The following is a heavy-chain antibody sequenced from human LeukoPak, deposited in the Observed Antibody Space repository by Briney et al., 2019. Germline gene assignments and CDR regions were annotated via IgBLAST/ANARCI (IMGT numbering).Heavy chain of an antibody. CDR1: GYTFTSYG. Sequence: ASVKVSCKASGYTFTSYGISWVRQAPGQGLEWMGWSSAHNGNTNYAQKLQGRVTMTTDTSTSTAYMELRSLRSDDTAVYYCARDRYDFWSGQHYFDYWGQGTLVTVSS. V-gene: IGHV1-18*01. CDR3: ARDRYDFWSGQHYFDY. D-gene: IGHD3-3*01. CDR2: SSAHNGNT. J-gene: IGHJ4*02.